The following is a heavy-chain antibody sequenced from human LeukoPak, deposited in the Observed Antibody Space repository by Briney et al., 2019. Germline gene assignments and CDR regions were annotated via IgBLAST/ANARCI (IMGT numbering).Heavy chain of an antibody. CDR1: GGSISSSSYY. CDR2: IYYSGST. J-gene: IGHJ4*02. CDR3: ARGRGYGDLPSYYFDY. V-gene: IGHV4-39*07. Sequence: PSETLSLTCTVSGGSISSSSYYWGWIRQPPGKGLEWIGSIYYSGSTYYNPSLKSRVTISVDTSKNQFSLKLSSVTAADTAVYYCARGRGYGDLPSYYFDYWGQGTLVTVSS. D-gene: IGHD4-17*01.